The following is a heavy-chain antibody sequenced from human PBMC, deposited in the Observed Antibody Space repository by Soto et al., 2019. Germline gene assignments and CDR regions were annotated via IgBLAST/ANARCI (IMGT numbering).Heavy chain of an antibody. CDR3: ARGVNYYDSSGSSWFDP. Sequence: SETLSLTCTVSGGSINSGGYSWTWIRQPQGKGLEWIGFIYHTGTTYYNPSLKSRVTISVDRSKNQFSLKLNSVTAADTAVYYFARGVNYYDSSGSSWFDPWGQGALVTVSS. CDR1: GGSINSGGYS. D-gene: IGHD3-22*01. V-gene: IGHV4-30-2*01. J-gene: IGHJ5*02. CDR2: IYHTGTT.